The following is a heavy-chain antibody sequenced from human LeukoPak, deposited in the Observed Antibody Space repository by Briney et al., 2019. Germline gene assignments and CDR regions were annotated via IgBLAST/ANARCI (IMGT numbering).Heavy chain of an antibody. V-gene: IGHV3-48*02. D-gene: IGHD3-3*01. Sequence: GGSLRLSCAASGFTFSSYSMNWVRQAPGKGLEWVAYISSSSSTIYYADSVKGRFTISRDTAKNSLYLQMNSLRDEDTAVYYCARDLTIFGVVTPLGDWGQGTLVTVSS. CDR1: GFTFSSYS. CDR3: ARDLTIFGVVTPLGD. CDR2: ISSSSSTI. J-gene: IGHJ4*02.